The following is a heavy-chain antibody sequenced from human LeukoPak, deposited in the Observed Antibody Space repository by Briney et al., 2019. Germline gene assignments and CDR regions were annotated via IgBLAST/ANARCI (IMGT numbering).Heavy chain of an antibody. CDR2: INPNSGGT. CDR1: GYTFTAYY. Sequence: ASVKVSCKSSGYTFTAYYMHWVRQAPGQGLEWMGWINPNSGGTNYAQKFQDRVTVTRDTSISTAYMDLSGLRSDDTAVYYCARGIAVAGNDYWGQGTLVTVSS. CDR3: ARGIAVAGNDY. D-gene: IGHD6-19*01. J-gene: IGHJ4*02. V-gene: IGHV1-2*02.